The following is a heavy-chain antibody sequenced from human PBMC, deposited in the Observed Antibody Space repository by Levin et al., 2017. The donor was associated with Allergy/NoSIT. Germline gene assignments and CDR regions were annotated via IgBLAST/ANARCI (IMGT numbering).Heavy chain of an antibody. CDR1: GFTFRTSW. D-gene: IGHD3-16*01. CDR3: ARDRELGLDA. V-gene: IGHV3-74*01. J-gene: IGHJ5*02. CDR2: INRDGSRT. Sequence: PGGSLRLSCAASGFTFRTSWMHWVRQAPGKGLVWVSWINRDGSRTTYSDSVKGRFTISRDNAKNTLYLQMDSLRAEDTAVYYCARDRELGLDAWGQGTLVTVPS.